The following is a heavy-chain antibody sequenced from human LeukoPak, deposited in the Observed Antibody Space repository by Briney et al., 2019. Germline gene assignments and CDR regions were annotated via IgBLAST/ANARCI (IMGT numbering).Heavy chain of an antibody. CDR2: IFYSGSG. Sequence: SETLSLTCTVPGDSISTSGHFWGWIRQPPGKGLEWIGSIFYSGSGYYNPSLKSRVTISVDMSKNQFSLRLSSVTAADTAMFYCARHVSRLGEVDSWGQGTLVTVSS. V-gene: IGHV4-39*01. J-gene: IGHJ4*02. CDR3: ARHVSRLGEVDS. D-gene: IGHD2-2*01. CDR1: GDSISTSGHF.